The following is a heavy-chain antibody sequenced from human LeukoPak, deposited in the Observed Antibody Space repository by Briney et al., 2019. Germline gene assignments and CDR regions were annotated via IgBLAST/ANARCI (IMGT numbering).Heavy chain of an antibody. CDR2: INHSGST. D-gene: IGHD3-10*01. CDR3: ARCCITMFRRDIIRRPQVFDY. Sequence: PSETLSLTCAVYGGSFSGYYWSWIRQPPGKGLEWIGEINHSGSTNYNPSLKSRVTISVDTSKNQFSLKLSSVTAADTAVYYCARCCITMFRRDIIRRPQVFDYWGQGTLDSVSS. V-gene: IGHV4-34*01. CDR1: GGSFSGYY. J-gene: IGHJ4*02.